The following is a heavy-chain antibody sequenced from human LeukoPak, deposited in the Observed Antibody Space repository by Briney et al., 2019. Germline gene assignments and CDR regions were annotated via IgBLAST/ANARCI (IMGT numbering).Heavy chain of an antibody. CDR1: GGSISSYY. CDR3: ARHVWSYYDSSGYYGMDV. Sequence: SETLSLTCTVSGGSISSYYWSWIRQPPGKGLEWIGYIYYSGSTNYNPSLKSRVTISVDTSKNQFSLKLSSVTVADTAVYYCARHVWSYYDSSGYYGMDVWGQGTTVTVSS. J-gene: IGHJ6*02. CDR2: IYYSGST. V-gene: IGHV4-59*08. D-gene: IGHD3-22*01.